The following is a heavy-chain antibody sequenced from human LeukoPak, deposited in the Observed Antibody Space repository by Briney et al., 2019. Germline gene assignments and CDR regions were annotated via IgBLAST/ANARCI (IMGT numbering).Heavy chain of an antibody. CDR2: IYSGGST. J-gene: IGHJ4*02. D-gene: IGHD3-9*01. V-gene: IGHV3-66*01. CDR1: GFTVSSNY. CDR3: AREDYDILTGPRGLDY. Sequence: GGSLRLSCAASGFTVSSNYMSRVRQAPGKGLEWVSVIYSGGSTYYADSVKGRFTISRDNSKNTLYLQMNSLRAEDTAVYYCAREDYDILTGPRGLDYWGQGTLVTVSS.